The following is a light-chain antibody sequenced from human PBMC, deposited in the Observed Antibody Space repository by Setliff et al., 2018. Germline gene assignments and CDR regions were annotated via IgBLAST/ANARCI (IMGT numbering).Light chain of an antibody. J-gene: IGLJ2*01. CDR1: SSDIGGYDV. CDR3: CSYAGSATYVV. Sequence: QSALTQPASVSGSPGQSITISCTGSSSDIGGYDVVSWYQQYPGKAPTLIIHDVTDRPSGVSARFSGSKSGNTASLTISGLLAEDEAYYYCCSYAGSATYVVFGGGTKVTVL. V-gene: IGLV2-23*02. CDR2: DVT.